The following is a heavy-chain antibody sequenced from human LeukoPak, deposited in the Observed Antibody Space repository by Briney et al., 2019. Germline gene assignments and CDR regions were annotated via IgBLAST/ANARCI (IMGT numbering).Heavy chain of an antibody. V-gene: IGHV3-74*01. J-gene: IGHJ4*02. CDR3: ARDWVYKIVY. CDR1: GFTFSSYV. Sequence: GGSLRLSCETAGFTFSSYVMHWVRRTPGKGLVWVSRISHDGIISYADSVKGRYTISRDNAKNTLILQMNSLRVEDTAVYYCARDWVYKIVYWGRGTLVTVSS. CDR2: ISHDGII. D-gene: IGHD5-24*01.